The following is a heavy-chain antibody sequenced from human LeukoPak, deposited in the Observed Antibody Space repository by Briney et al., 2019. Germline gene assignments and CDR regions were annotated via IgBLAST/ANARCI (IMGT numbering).Heavy chain of an antibody. CDR3: ARGVVITGLDY. D-gene: IGHD3-3*01. CDR2: IYYSGST. V-gene: IGHV4-39*07. J-gene: IGHJ4*02. Sequence: SETLSLTCTVSGDSISTSNSYWGWIRQPPGKGLEWIGSIYYSGSTNYNPSLKSRVTISVDTSKNQFSLMLTSVTAADTAVYYCARGVVITGLDYWGQGTLVTVSS. CDR1: GDSISTSNSY.